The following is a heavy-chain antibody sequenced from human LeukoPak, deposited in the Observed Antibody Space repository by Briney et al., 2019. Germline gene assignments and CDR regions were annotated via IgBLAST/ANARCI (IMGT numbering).Heavy chain of an antibody. V-gene: IGHV1-2*02. D-gene: IGHD3-10*01. CDR2: INPNSGGT. CDR3: ARARTLIWFGERFDAFDI. CDR1: GYTFTGYY. J-gene: IGHJ3*02. Sequence: ASVKVSCKASGYTFTGYYMHWVRQAPGQGLEWMGWINPNSGGTNYAQKFQGRVTMTRDTSISTAYMELRSLRSDDTAVYYCARARTLIWFGERFDAFDIWGQGTMVTVSS.